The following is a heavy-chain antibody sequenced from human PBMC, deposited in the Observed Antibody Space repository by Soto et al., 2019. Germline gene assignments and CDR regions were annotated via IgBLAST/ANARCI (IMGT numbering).Heavy chain of an antibody. Sequence: ASVKVSCKASGYTFTSYYMHWVRQAPGQGLEWMGIINPSGGSTSYAQKFQGRVTMTRDASTSTAYMELSSLRSEDTAVYYCARDGPPNYDSSGYYHPLGYWGQGTLVTVSS. D-gene: IGHD3-22*01. V-gene: IGHV1-46*01. CDR2: INPSGGST. CDR3: ARDGPPNYDSSGYYHPLGY. CDR1: GYTFTSYY. J-gene: IGHJ4*02.